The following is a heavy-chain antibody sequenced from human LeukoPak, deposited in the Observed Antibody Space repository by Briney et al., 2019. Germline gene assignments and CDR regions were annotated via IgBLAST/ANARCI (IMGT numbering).Heavy chain of an antibody. CDR1: GFTFSNFS. D-gene: IGHD4-23*01. CDR3: AKDPRFKTVVTKYFDP. V-gene: IGHV3-23*01. J-gene: IGHJ5*02. CDR2: ISGSGRST. Sequence: GGSLRLSCDVSGFTFSNFSMSWVRQAPGKGLEWVSCISGSGRSTFYADSVKGRFNISRDNSKNTLFLQMLTLRAEDTAVYYCAKDPRFKTVVTKYFDPWGQGTLVTVSS.